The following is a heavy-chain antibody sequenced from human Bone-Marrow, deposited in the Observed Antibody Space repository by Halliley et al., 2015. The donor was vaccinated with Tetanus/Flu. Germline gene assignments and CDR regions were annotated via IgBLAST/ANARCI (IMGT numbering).Heavy chain of an antibody. V-gene: IGHV3-53*01. CDR2: IYDGDNA. D-gene: IGHD1-26*01. CDR3: ARLYSGSCERYFDH. CDR1: GFSVRSNS. Sequence: SLRLSCAVSGFSVRSNSMSWVRQAPVRGLELVSLIYDGDNAYYAESVRGRFTISRDSSKNTLYLQMNTLRAEDTAVYFCARLYSGSCERYFDHWGQGTLVTVSS. J-gene: IGHJ4*02.